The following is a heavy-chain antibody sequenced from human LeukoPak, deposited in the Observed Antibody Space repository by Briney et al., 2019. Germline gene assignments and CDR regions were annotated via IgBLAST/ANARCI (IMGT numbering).Heavy chain of an antibody. Sequence: SETLSLTRAVSGGSISSGGYSWSWIRQPPGKGLEWIGYIYHSGSTYYNPSLKSRVTISVDRSKNQFSLKLSSVTAADTAVYYCASFYGSGSYGLDYWGQGTLVTVSS. V-gene: IGHV4-30-2*01. CDR1: GGSISSGGYS. CDR2: IYHSGST. D-gene: IGHD3-10*01. J-gene: IGHJ4*02. CDR3: ASFYGSGSYGLDY.